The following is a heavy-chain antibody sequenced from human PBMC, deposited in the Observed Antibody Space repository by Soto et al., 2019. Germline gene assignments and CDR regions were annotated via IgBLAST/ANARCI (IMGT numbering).Heavy chain of an antibody. V-gene: IGHV3-23*01. CDR3: AKDRRITLNWFDP. CDR2: ISGSGGST. J-gene: IGHJ5*02. CDR1: GFSFSRQA. Sequence: LYCAASGFSFSRQARSWVRQVPGKGLEWVSAISGSGGSTYYADSVKGRFTISRDNSKNTLYLQMNSLRAEDTAVYYCAKDRRITLNWFDPWGQGTRVTVSA. D-gene: IGHD3-10*01.